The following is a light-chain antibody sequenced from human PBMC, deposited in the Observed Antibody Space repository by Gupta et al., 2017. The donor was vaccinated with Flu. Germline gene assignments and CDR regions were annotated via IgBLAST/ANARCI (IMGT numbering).Light chain of an antibody. CDR1: QSVNYY. V-gene: IGKV3-11*01. Sequence: IVLTQSPATLSLSPGDRATLSCRASQSVNYYLAWYQQRPGQAPRLLIYDASKSATGVPVRFSGSGSGTDFTLTISSLQPEDFAVYYCQQRNDLFTFGGGTKLEIK. J-gene: IGKJ4*01. CDR3: QQRNDLFT. CDR2: DAS.